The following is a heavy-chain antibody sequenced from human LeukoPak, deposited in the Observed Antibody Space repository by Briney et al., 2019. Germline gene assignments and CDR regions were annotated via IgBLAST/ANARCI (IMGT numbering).Heavy chain of an antibody. Sequence: PGGSLRLSCAASGFSFRRYAMHWVRQAPGEGLEWVAVVSYDGTKKYYADSVKGRFTISRDNSENTLLLEMNSLRAEDTAVYFCARDGWEVLVGQQGNHYYMDVWGKGTAVTVSS. CDR2: VSYDGTKK. J-gene: IGHJ6*03. CDR1: GFSFRRYA. D-gene: IGHD1-26*01. V-gene: IGHV3-30*07. CDR3: ARDGWEVLVGQQGNHYYMDV.